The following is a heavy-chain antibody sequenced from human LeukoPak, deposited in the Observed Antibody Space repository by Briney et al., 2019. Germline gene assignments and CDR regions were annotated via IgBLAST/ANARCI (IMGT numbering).Heavy chain of an antibody. CDR3: ARFTVVDAFDI. CDR1: GGSISTYY. D-gene: IGHD4-23*01. J-gene: IGHJ3*02. Sequence: NPSETLSLTCTVSGGSISTYYWSWIRQPPGKGLEWIGYIYYSGTTNYNPSLKSRVTISVDTSKNHFSLKLSSVTAADTAVYYCARFTVVDAFDIWGQGTMVTVSS. V-gene: IGHV4-59*01. CDR2: IYYSGTT.